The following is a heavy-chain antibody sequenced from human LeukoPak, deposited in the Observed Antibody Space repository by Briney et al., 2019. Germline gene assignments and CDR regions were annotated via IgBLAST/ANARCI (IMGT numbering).Heavy chain of an antibody. V-gene: IGHV3-43D*04. D-gene: IGHD2-2*02. J-gene: IGHJ6*03. CDR1: GFTFDDYA. Sequence: GGSLRLSYAASGFTFDDYAMHWVRQAPGKGLEWVSLISWDGGSTYYADSVKGRFTISRDNSKNSLYLQMNSLRAEDTALYYCAKGGGYCSSTSCYNTRYYYYYYMDVWGKGTTVTVSS. CDR2: ISWDGGST. CDR3: AKGGGYCSSTSCYNTRYYYYYYMDV.